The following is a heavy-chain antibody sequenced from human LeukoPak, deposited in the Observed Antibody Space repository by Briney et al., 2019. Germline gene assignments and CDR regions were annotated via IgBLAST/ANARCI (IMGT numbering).Heavy chain of an antibody. V-gene: IGHV4-39*07. CDR1: GGSISSSSYY. Sequence: PSETLSLTCTVSGGSISSSSYYWGWLRQPPGKGLEWIGSIYYSGSTYYNPSLKSRVTISVDTSKNQFSLKLSSVTAADTAVYYCAARGIAAAGTFDYWGQGTLVTVSS. CDR3: AARGIAAAGTFDY. CDR2: IYYSGST. J-gene: IGHJ4*02. D-gene: IGHD6-13*01.